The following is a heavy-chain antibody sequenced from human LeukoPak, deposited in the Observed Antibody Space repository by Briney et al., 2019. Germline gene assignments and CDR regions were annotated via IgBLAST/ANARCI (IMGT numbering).Heavy chain of an antibody. CDR2: IYYSGST. V-gene: IGHV4-39*07. CDR1: GGSISSSNDY. Sequence: SETLSLTCTISGGSISSSNDYWGWIRQPPGEGLEWIGLIYYSGSTYYNPSLKSRVTISVDTSKNQFSLKLSSVTAADTAVYYCARTTMVRGTYYMDVWGKGTTVTISS. J-gene: IGHJ6*03. D-gene: IGHD3-10*01. CDR3: ARTTMVRGTYYMDV.